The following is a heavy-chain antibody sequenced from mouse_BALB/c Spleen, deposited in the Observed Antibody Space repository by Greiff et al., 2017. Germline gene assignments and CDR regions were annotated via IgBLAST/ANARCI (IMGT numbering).Heavy chain of an antibody. D-gene: IGHD4-1*01. CDR1: GFSLTGYG. V-gene: IGHV2-6-7*01. Sequence: VQLVESGPGLVAPSQSLSITCTVSGFSLTGYGVNWVRQPPGKGLEWLGMIWGDGSTDYNSALNSRLSISKDNSKSHVFLRRNSLQTDDTARYYCARTNWDFAYWGQGTLVTVSA. CDR2: IWGDGST. CDR3: ARTNWDFAY. J-gene: IGHJ3*01.